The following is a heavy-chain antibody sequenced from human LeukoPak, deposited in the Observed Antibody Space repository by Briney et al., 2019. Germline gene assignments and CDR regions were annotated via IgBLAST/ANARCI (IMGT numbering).Heavy chain of an antibody. D-gene: IGHD1-7*01. CDR3: ARSSKLELLDY. CDR1: GFTFSSYE. Sequence: GGSLRLSCAASGFTFSSYEMNWVRQAPGKGLEWVSYISSSGSTIYYADSVKGRFTISRDNAKNSLYLQMNSLRAEDTAVYYCARSSKLELLDYWGQGTLVTVSS. J-gene: IGHJ4*02. V-gene: IGHV3-48*03. CDR2: ISSSGSTI.